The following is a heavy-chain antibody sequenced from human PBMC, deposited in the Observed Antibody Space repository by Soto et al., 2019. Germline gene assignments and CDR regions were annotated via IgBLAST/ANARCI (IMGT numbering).Heavy chain of an antibody. CDR2: IWYDGIKK. CDR3: ARDRNIVVVPAAIADY. J-gene: IGHJ4*02. CDR1: GFTFSSYG. D-gene: IGHD2-2*01. Sequence: PGGSLRLSCGASGFTFSSYGMHWVRQAPGEGLEWVAVIWYDGIKKHYADSVKGRFTISRDNSKNTLYLEMNSLRVEDTAVYYCARDRNIVVVPAAIADYWGQGTLVTVSS. V-gene: IGHV3-33*01.